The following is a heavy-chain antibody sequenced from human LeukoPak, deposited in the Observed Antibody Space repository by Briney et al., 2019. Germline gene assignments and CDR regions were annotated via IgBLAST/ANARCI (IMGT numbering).Heavy chain of an antibody. Sequence: ASVKVSCKASGYTFTGYYMHWVRQAPGQGLEWMGWINPNSGGTNYAQKFQGWVTMTRDTSISTAYMELSRLRSDDTAVYYCARGGSSSWYVNWFDPWGQGTLVPVSS. CDR3: ARGGSSSWYVNWFDP. D-gene: IGHD6-13*01. CDR1: GYTFTGYY. J-gene: IGHJ5*02. V-gene: IGHV1-2*04. CDR2: INPNSGGT.